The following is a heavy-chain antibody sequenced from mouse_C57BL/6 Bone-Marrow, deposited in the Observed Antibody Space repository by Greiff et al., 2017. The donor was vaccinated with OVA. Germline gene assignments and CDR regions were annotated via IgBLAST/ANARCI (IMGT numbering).Heavy chain of an antibody. J-gene: IGHJ2*01. CDR1: GYTFTSYG. V-gene: IGHV1-81*01. CDR3: ARSGSGYGNY. D-gene: IGHD3-2*02. Sequence: ESGAELARPGASVKLSCKASGYTFTSYGISWVKQRTGQGLEWIGEIYPRSGNTYYNEKFKGKATLTADKSSSTAYMELRSLTSEDSAVYFCARSGSGYGNYRGQGTTLTVSS. CDR2: IYPRSGNT.